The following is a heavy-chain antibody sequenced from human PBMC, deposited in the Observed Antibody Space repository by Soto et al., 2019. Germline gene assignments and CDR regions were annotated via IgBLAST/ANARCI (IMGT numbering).Heavy chain of an antibody. J-gene: IGHJ4*02. CDR3: AGYYYDSSGYYY. D-gene: IGHD3-22*01. CDR2: IIPIFGTA. Sequence: SVKVSCKASGCTFSSYAISWVRQAPGQGLEWMGGIIPIFGTANYAQKFQGRVTITADESTSTAYMELSSLRSEDTAVYYCAGYYYDSSGYYYWGQGTLVTVSS. V-gene: IGHV1-69*13. CDR1: GCTFSSYA.